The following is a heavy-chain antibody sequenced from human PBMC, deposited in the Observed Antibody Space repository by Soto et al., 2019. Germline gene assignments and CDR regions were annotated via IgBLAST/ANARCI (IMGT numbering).Heavy chain of an antibody. CDR1: GGSISSSSYY. CDR2: IYYSGST. V-gene: IGHV4-39*01. D-gene: IGHD6-13*01. CDR3: ARPAPRRGTSSWYYFDY. Sequence: SETLSLTCTVSGGSISSSSYYWGWIRQPPGKGLEWIGSIYYSGSTYYNPSLKSRVTISVDTSKNQFSLKLSSVTAADTAVYYCARPAPRRGTSSWYYFDYWGQGTQVTVSS. J-gene: IGHJ4*02.